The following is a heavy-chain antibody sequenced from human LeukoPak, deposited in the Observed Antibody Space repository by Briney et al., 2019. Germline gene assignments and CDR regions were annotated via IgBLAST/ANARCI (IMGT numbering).Heavy chain of an antibody. D-gene: IGHD1-26*01. CDR3: ARDSSAWVGLGI. Sequence: PSETLSLTCTVSGGSISSSSYYWGWIRQPPGKGLEWIGYIYYTGSTNYNPSLKSRITMSVDTSKSQFSLKLTSVTAADTAVYYCARDSSAWVGLGIWGQGTMVTVSS. J-gene: IGHJ3*02. V-gene: IGHV4-61*01. CDR2: IYYTGST. CDR1: GGSISSSSYY.